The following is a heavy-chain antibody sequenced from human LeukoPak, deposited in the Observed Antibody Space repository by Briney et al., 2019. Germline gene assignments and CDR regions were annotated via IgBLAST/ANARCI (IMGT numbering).Heavy chain of an antibody. D-gene: IGHD3-22*01. CDR3: ARDLYRIVVVPHYFDY. J-gene: IGHJ4*02. Sequence: GGSLRLSCAASGFTFSSYSMTWVRQALGKGLEWVSSISSSSSYIYYADSVKGRVTISRDNAKNSLYLQMNSLRAEDTAVYYCARDLYRIVVVPHYFDYWGQGTLVTVSS. V-gene: IGHV3-21*01. CDR2: ISSSSSYI. CDR1: GFTFSSYS.